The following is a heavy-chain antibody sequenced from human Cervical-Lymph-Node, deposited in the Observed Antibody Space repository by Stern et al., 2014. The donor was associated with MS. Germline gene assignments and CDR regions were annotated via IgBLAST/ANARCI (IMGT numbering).Heavy chain of an antibody. CDR3: ARGDSSSWYRYYFDY. Sequence: VQLEESGAAVKKPGASVTVSCKASGYTFTSYYMHWVRQAPGQGLEWMGIINPSGGSTSYAQKFQGRVTMTRDTSTSTVYMELSSLRSEDTAVYYCARGDSSSWYRYYFDYWGQGTLVTVSS. CDR2: INPSGGST. D-gene: IGHD6-13*01. V-gene: IGHV1-46*01. J-gene: IGHJ4*02. CDR1: GYTFTSYY.